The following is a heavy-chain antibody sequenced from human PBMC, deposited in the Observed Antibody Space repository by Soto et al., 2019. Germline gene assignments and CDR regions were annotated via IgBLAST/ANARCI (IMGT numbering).Heavy chain of an antibody. CDR3: ARRGGYSYALDY. CDR1: GGSIISYY. Sequence: SETLSLTCTVSGGSIISYYWSWILQPPWKGLEWIGYIYYSGSTNYNPSLKSRVTISVDTSKNQFSLKLSSVTAADTAVYYCARRGGYSYALDYWGQGTLVTVSS. J-gene: IGHJ4*02. D-gene: IGHD5-18*01. CDR2: IYYSGST. V-gene: IGHV4-59*08.